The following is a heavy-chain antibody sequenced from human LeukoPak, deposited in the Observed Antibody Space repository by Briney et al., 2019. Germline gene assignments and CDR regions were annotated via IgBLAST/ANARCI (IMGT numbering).Heavy chain of an antibody. CDR3: VRGKTYSFDH. J-gene: IGHJ4*02. CDR1: GFSFSSYW. V-gene: IGHV3-74*01. Sequence: GGSLRLSCAASGFSFSSYWMHWVRQAPGKGLVWVSRINSDGSSTIYADSVKGRFTISRDNAKNTLYLQMNSLRAEDTAVYYCVRGKTYSFDHWGQGTLITVSS. CDR2: INSDGSST.